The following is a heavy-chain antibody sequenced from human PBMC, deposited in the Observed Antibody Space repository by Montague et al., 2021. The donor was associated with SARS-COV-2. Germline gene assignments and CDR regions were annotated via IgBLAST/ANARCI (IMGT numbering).Heavy chain of an antibody. D-gene: IGHD4-17*01. CDR1: GGSFSGYY. CDR3: ARSTVTNSPFGFSNKLRSRYDGMDV. V-gene: IGHV4-34*01. CDR2: INHRGST. Sequence: SETLSLTCAVYGGSFSGYYLDWIRQHPGKGLEWIGEINHRGSTNXNPSLKSRVTIAVDTSKNQVSLKLTSVTAADTAVFYCARSTVTNSPFGFSNKLRSRYDGMDVWGQGTTVTVSS. J-gene: IGHJ6*02.